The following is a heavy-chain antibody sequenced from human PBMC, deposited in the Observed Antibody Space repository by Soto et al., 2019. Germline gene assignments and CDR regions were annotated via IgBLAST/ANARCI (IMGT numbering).Heavy chain of an antibody. CDR1: GFTFSSYA. D-gene: IGHD2-2*02. Sequence: QVQLVESGGGVVQPGRSLRLSCAASGFTFSSYAMHWVRQAPGKGLEWVAGISYDRSNKYYADSVNGRFTSSRDNSKNTLYLQMNSVRAEDTAVYYCARDVDIVVVPAAINWYFDLWGRGTLVTVSS. J-gene: IGHJ2*01. CDR2: ISYDRSNK. V-gene: IGHV3-30-3*01. CDR3: ARDVDIVVVPAAINWYFDL.